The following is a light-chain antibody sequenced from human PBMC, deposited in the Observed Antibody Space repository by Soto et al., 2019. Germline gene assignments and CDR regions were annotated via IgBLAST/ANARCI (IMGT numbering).Light chain of an antibody. J-gene: IGKJ1*01. V-gene: IGKV3-15*01. CDR1: QSVSSN. Sequence: EIVMTQSPATLSVSPGERATHSCRASQSVSSNLAWYQQKPGQAPRLLIYGASTRATGLPARFSGSGSGTEFTLTIGSLQSEDFAVYYCHQYNNWPQTFGQGTKV. CDR2: GAS. CDR3: HQYNNWPQT.